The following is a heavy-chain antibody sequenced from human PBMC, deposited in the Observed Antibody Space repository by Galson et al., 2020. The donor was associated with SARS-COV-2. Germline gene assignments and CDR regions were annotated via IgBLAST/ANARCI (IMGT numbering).Heavy chain of an antibody. J-gene: IGHJ4*02. V-gene: IGHV3-21*01. CDR1: GFTFSSYS. CDR3: ARVGAVNRVREFDY. Sequence: GGSLRLSCAASGFTFSSYSMNWVRQAPGKGLEWVSSISSSSSYIYYADSVKGRFTISRDNAKNSLYLQMNSLRAEDTAVYYCARVGAVNRVREFDYWSQGTLVTVSS. D-gene: IGHD3-16*01. CDR2: ISSSSSYI.